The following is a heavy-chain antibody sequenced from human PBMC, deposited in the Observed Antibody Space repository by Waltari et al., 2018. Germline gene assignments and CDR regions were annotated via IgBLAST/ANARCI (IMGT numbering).Heavy chain of an antibody. V-gene: IGHV4-59*11. D-gene: IGHD6-13*01. CDR1: GGSISSHS. J-gene: IGHJ5*02. Sequence: QVQLQESGPGLVKPSQTLSLTCSVSGGSISSHSWSWIRQPPGKGLEWIGYISYTGSTKYNPSLKSRVTISVDTSKTQFSLNLSFVTAADTAVYYCARYSSSYNWFDPWGQGTLVTVSS. CDR3: ARYSSSYNWFDP. CDR2: ISYTGST.